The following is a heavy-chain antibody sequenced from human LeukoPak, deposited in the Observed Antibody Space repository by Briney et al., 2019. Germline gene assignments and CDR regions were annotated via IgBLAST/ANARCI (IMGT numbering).Heavy chain of an antibody. CDR2: IYSGGST. D-gene: IGHD1-26*01. CDR1: GFTFSKYS. J-gene: IGHJ6*02. CDR3: ARDGGELTAQNYYYYGMDV. Sequence: PGGSLRLSCAASGFTFSKYSMSWVRQAPGKGLEWVSVIYSGGSTYYADSVKGRFTISRDNSKNTLYLQMNSLRAEDTAVYYCARDGGELTAQNYYYYGMDVWGQGTTVTVTS. V-gene: IGHV3-66*01.